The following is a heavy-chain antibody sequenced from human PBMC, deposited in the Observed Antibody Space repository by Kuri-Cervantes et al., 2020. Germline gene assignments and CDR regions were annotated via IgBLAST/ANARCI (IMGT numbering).Heavy chain of an antibody. CDR1: GYTFTSHG. D-gene: IGHD1-26*01. Sequence: SVKVSCKASGYTFTSHGISWVRQAPGQGLEWMGRIVPMFSPANYAQRFQGRVTITTDESASAVYMEVTRLRSEDTAIYYCARSGSYSGAAEYWGQGTLVTVSS. J-gene: IGHJ4*02. CDR2: IVPMFSPA. V-gene: IGHV1-69*05. CDR3: ARSGSYSGAAEY.